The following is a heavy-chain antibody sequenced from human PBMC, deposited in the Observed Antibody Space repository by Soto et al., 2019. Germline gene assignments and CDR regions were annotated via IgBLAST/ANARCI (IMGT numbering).Heavy chain of an antibody. J-gene: IGHJ4*02. CDR1: GGPISRGGYS. CDR2: IYHSGST. D-gene: IGHD3-3*01. Sequence: PSETLSLTCAVSGGPISRGGYSWSWIREPPGTGLEWIGYIYHSGSTSYNPTLKSRVTISVDRSKNQCSLKLSSVTPADTAVYYCARVSAYDFWSGYPDYWGQRTLVTVSS. V-gene: IGHV4-30-2*01. CDR3: ARVSAYDFWSGYPDY.